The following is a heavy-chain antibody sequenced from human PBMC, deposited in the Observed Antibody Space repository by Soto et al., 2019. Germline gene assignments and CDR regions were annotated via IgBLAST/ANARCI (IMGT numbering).Heavy chain of an antibody. Sequence: PGGSLRLSCAASGFTFSSYTMNWVRQAPGKGLEWVSAISGSGGSTYYADSVKGRFTISRDNSKNTLYLQMNSLRAEDTAVYYCAKDLWQQPFFFDYWGQGTLVTVSS. CDR1: GFTFSSYT. CDR3: AKDLWQQPFFFDY. D-gene: IGHD6-13*01. J-gene: IGHJ4*02. V-gene: IGHV3-23*01. CDR2: ISGSGGST.